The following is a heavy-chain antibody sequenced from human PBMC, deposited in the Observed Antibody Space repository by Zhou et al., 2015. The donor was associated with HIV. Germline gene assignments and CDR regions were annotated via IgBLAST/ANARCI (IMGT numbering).Heavy chain of an antibody. CDR1: GGTFSNYA. Sequence: QVQLVQSGAEVKKPGSSVKVSCKASGGTFSNYAISWVRQAPGHGLEWVERNIPNFGVSNYAQKFQGRVTITADKSTGTAYMELSSLRSDDTAVYYCAGHFLSDTRIRSRPWTWAQGTLVTVSS. V-gene: IGHV1-69*09. CDR2: NIPNFGVS. CDR3: AGHFLSDTRIRSRPWT. J-gene: IGHJ4*02. D-gene: IGHD1-1*01.